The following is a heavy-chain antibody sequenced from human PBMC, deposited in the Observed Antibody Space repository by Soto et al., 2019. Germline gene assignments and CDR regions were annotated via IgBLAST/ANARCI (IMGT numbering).Heavy chain of an antibody. J-gene: IGHJ4*02. CDR1: GGSISSYY. CDR3: VRKSRSSGSCFDS. D-gene: IGHD3-10*01. CDR2: SYYSGST. Sequence: QVQLQESGPGLVKPSETLSLTCSVYGGSISSYYWSWIRQPPGKGLEWIGYSYYSGSTNYNPSLKSRVTISVDRSKNQFSLRLSSVTAADTAVYYCVRKSRSSGSCFDSWGQGTLVTVSS. V-gene: IGHV4-59*08.